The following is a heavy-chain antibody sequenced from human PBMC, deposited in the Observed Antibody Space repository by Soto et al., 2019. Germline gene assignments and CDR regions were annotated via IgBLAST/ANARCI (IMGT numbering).Heavy chain of an antibody. V-gene: IGHV4-34*01. CDR1: VGSFSGYY. Sequence: SETLSLTCAVYVGSFSGYYWSLIRLAPGMGLEWIGEINHSGTNNYNPSLESRVTIAVDPSKSQFSLRMSSVTAADTAVYYCARSSYTALEYWGQGTMVTVSS. D-gene: IGHD5-18*01. CDR3: ARSSYTALEY. CDR2: INHSGTN. J-gene: IGHJ4*02.